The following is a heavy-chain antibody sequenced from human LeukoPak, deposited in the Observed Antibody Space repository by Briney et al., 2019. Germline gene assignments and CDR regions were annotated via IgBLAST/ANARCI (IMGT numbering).Heavy chain of an antibody. V-gene: IGHV3-74*01. D-gene: IGHD3-22*01. CDR3: ARDASPSYYDSSGLLDY. CDR2: INSDGSST. J-gene: IGHJ4*02. Sequence: GGSLRLSCAASGFTFSSYWMHWVRQAPGKGLVWVSRINSDGSSTSYADSVKGRFTIFRDNAKNTLYLQMNSLRAEDTAVYYCARDASPSYYDSSGLLDYWGRGTLVTVSS. CDR1: GFTFSSYW.